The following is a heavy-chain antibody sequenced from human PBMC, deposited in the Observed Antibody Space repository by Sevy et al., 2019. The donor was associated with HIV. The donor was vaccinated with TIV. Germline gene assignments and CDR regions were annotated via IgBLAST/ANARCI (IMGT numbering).Heavy chain of an antibody. V-gene: IGHV3-48*01. CDR1: GFSFSIYN. Sequence: GGSLRLSCAASGFSFSIYNMNWVRQAPGKGLEWVSYISSSSGVIYSADSVKGRFTISRDNAKNSLYLQMNSLRAEDTVVYYCARGDGRGYYYGMDVWGQGITVTVSS. J-gene: IGHJ6*01. CDR2: ISSSSGVI. D-gene: IGHD2-15*01. CDR3: ARGDGRGYYYGMDV.